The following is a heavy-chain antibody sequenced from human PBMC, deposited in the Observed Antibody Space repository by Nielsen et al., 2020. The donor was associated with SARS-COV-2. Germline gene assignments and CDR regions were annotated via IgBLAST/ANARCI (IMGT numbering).Heavy chain of an antibody. J-gene: IGHJ4*02. D-gene: IGHD5-18*01. V-gene: IGHV1-69*06. CDR2: IIPIFGTA. CDR1: GFTFSSYA. Sequence: KISCAASGFTFSSYAISWVRQAPGQGLEWMGGIIPIFGTANYAQKFQGRVTITADKSTSTAYMELSSLRSEDTAVYYCARDEGGYSYGYWGQGTLVTVSS. CDR3: ARDEGGYSYGY.